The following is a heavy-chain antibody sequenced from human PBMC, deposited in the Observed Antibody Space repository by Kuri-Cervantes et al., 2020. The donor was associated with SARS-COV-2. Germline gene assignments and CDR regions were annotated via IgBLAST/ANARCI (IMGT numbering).Heavy chain of an antibody. V-gene: IGHV4-34*01. D-gene: IGHD3-22*01. CDR2: INHSGST. CDR1: GGSFSGYY. CDR3: ARGDSSGYFNWFDP. J-gene: IGHJ5*02. Sequence: GSLRLSCAVYGGSFSGYYWSWIRQPPGKGLEWNGEINHSGSTYYNPSLKSRVTISVDTSKNQFSLKLSSVTAADTAVYYCARGDSSGYFNWFDPWGKGTLVTVSS.